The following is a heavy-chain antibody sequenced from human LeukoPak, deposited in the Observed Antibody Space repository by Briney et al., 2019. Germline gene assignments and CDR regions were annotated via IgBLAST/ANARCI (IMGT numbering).Heavy chain of an antibody. V-gene: IGHV4-59*01. Sequence: SETLSLTCTVSGGSISSYYWSWIRQPPGKGLEWIGYIYYSGSTNYNPSLKSRVTISVDTSKNQFSLKLSSVTAADTAVYYCAREDYGDYDAYFDYWGQGTLVTVSS. CDR1: GGSISSYY. CDR2: IYYSGST. D-gene: IGHD4-17*01. J-gene: IGHJ4*02. CDR3: AREDYGDYDAYFDY.